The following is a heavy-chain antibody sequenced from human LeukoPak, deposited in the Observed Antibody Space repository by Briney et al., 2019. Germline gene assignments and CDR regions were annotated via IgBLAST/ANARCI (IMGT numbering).Heavy chain of an antibody. J-gene: IGHJ5*02. CDR3: ARSLGYCSSTSCYPTGWFDP. D-gene: IGHD2-2*01. V-gene: IGHV3-7*01. CDR1: GFTFSSYW. CDR2: TKQDGSEK. Sequence: GGSLRLSCAASGFTFSSYWMSWVRQAPGKGLEWVANTKQDGSEKYYVDSVKGRFTISRDNAKNSLYLQMNSLRAEDTAVYYCARSLGYCSSTSCYPTGWFDPWGQGTLVTVSS.